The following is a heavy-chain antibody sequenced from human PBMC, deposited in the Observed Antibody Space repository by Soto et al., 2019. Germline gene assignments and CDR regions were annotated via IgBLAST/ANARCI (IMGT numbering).Heavy chain of an antibody. CDR3: AAKPDYYDSSGYYLNWFDP. Sequence: SVKVSCKASGFTFTSSAVQWVRQARGQRLEWIGWIVVGSGNTNYAQKFQERVTITRDMSTSTAYMELSSLRSEDTAVYYCAAKPDYYDSSGYYLNWFDPWGQGTLVTVSS. D-gene: IGHD3-22*01. CDR1: GFTFTSSA. CDR2: IVVGSGNT. V-gene: IGHV1-58*01. J-gene: IGHJ5*02.